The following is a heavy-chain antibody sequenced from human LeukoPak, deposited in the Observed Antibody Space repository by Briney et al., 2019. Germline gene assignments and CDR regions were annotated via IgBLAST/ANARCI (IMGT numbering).Heavy chain of an antibody. CDR3: ARDYSSGWSFDY. D-gene: IGHD6-19*01. V-gene: IGHV1-3*01. J-gene: IGHJ4*02. Sequence: GASVKVSCKASGYTFTSYAMHWVRQAPGQGLEWMGWINAGNGNTKYSQKFQGRVTITRDTSASTAYMELSSLRSEDTAVYYCARDYSSGWSFDYWGQGTLVTVSS. CDR1: GYTFTSYA. CDR2: INAGNGNT.